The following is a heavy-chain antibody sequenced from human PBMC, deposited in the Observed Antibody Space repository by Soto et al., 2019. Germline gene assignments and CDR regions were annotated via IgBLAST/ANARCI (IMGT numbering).Heavy chain of an antibody. J-gene: IGHJ5*02. CDR1: GYTFTSYG. D-gene: IGHD2-15*01. CDR2: ISAYNGNT. Sequence: AQVKISRQASGYTFTSYGINWVRQAPGQGLEWMGWISAYNGNTNYAQKLQGRVTMTTDTSTSTAYMELRSLRSDDTAVYYCARDRGCSGGSCYSGSWFDPWGQGTLVTVSS. V-gene: IGHV1-18*01. CDR3: ARDRGCSGGSCYSGSWFDP.